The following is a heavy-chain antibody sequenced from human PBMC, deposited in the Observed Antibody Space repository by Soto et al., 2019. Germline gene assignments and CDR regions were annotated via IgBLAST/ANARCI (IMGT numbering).Heavy chain of an antibody. J-gene: IGHJ6*02. CDR3: ARQGLGQWLGTYYYYYGMDV. CDR1: GYSFASYW. CDR2: IYPDDSDT. Sequence: GESLKISCKGSGYSFASYWIGWVRQVPGKGLEWMGIIYPDDSDTTYSSSFQGQVTISADKSINTAYLQWSCLKASDTAIYYCARQGLGQWLGTYYYYYGMDVWGQGTTVTVSS. V-gene: IGHV5-51*01. D-gene: IGHD6-19*01.